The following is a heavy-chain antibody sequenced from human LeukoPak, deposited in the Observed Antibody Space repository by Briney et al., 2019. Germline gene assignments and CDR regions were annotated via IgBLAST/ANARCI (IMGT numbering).Heavy chain of an antibody. D-gene: IGHD2-15*01. CDR2: INWNGGST. CDR3: ARGDYCSGGSCYKKKNMGTFDI. J-gene: IGHJ3*02. CDR1: GFTFDDYG. V-gene: IGHV3-20*04. Sequence: GGSLRLSCAASGFTFDDYGMSWVRQAPGKGLEWVSGINWNGGSTGYADSVKGRFTISRDNAKNSLYLQMNSLRAEDTALYYCARGDYCSGGSCYKKKNMGTFDIWGQGTMVTVSS.